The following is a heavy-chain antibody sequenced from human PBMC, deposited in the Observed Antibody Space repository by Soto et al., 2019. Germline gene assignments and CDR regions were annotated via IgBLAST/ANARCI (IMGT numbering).Heavy chain of an antibody. V-gene: IGHV4-39*01. CDR2: IYYSGST. CDR1: GGSISSSSYY. CDR3: ARRGTAVAGFDY. D-gene: IGHD6-19*01. J-gene: IGHJ4*02. Sequence: TLSLTCTVSGGSISSSSYYWGWIRQPPGKGLEWIGSIYYSGSTYYNPSLKSRVTISVDTSKNQFSLKLSSVTAADTAVYYCARRGTAVAGFDYWGQGTLVTVSS.